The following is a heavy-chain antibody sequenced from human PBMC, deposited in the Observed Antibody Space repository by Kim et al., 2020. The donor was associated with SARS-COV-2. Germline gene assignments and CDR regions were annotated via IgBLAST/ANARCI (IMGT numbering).Heavy chain of an antibody. V-gene: IGHV3-33*01. CDR2: IWYDGSKE. J-gene: IGHJ4*02. D-gene: IGHD6-19*01. Sequence: GGSLRLSCAASGFTLSHYGMHWVRQAPSKGLEWVALIWYDGSKEYYADSVKGRFTISKDNSKNMLYLQIDSLRGEDTAVYYCARVMVDSGWYKEIDYWGQGTLVTVSS. CDR1: GFTLSHYG. CDR3: ARVMVDSGWYKEIDY.